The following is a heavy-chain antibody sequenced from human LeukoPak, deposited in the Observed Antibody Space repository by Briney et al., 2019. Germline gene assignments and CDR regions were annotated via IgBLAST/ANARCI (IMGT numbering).Heavy chain of an antibody. Sequence: SETLSLTCAVYGGSFSGYYWSWTRQPPGKGLEWIGEINHSGSTNYNPSLKSRVTIPVDTSKNQFSLKLSSVTAADTAVYYCARGRGSSWLYYFDYWGQGTLVTVSS. CDR1: GGSFSGYY. V-gene: IGHV4-34*01. J-gene: IGHJ4*02. CDR2: INHSGST. D-gene: IGHD6-13*01. CDR3: ARGRGSSWLYYFDY.